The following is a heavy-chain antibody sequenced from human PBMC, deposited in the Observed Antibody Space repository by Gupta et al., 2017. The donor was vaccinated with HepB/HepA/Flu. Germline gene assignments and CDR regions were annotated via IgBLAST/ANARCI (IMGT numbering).Heavy chain of an antibody. CDR1: GLSFSDYG. CDR2: VSTISSTI. V-gene: IGHV3-48*02. D-gene: IGHD3-3*01. CDR3: ATLLLRGVVHEGYFDY. J-gene: IGHJ4*02. Sequence: EVQLVESGGGLAQPGGSLRLSCAASGLSFSDYGLNWVRPAPGKGLEWVSYVSTISSTIYYADSVKGRFTISRNNAKKLLYLQMNSLRDEDTAVYYCATLLLRGVVHEGYFDYWGQGTLVTVSS.